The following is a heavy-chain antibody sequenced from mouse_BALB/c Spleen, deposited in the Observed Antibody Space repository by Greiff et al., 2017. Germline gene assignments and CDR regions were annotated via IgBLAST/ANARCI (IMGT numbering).Heavy chain of an antibody. CDR3: ASWDWFAY. CDR1: GFNIKDYY. CDR2: IDPENGNT. Sequence: VQLQQSGAELVRPGALVKLSCKASGFNIKDYYMHWVKQRPEQGLEWIGWIDPENGNTIYDPKYQGKASITADTSSNTAYLQRSSLTSEDTAVYYCASWDWFAYWGQGTLVTVSA. D-gene: IGHD4-1*01. V-gene: IGHV14-1*02. J-gene: IGHJ3*01.